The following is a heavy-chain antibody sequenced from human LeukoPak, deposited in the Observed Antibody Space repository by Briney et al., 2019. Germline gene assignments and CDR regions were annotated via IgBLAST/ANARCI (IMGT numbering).Heavy chain of an antibody. J-gene: IGHJ4*02. CDR1: GFTFGDYA. Sequence: PGGSLRLSCTASGFTFGDYAMSWVRQAPGKGLEWVGFIRSKAYGGTTEYAASVKGRFTISRDDSKSIAYLQMNSLKTEDTAVYYCTRDNTDDYGDYYFDYWGQGTLVTVSS. D-gene: IGHD4-17*01. CDR3: TRDNTDDYGDYYFDY. V-gene: IGHV3-49*04. CDR2: IRSKAYGGTT.